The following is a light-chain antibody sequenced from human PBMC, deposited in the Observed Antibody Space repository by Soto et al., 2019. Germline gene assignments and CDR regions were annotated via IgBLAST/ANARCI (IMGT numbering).Light chain of an antibody. J-gene: IGKJ5*01. Sequence: ESVLTQSPVTLSLSTGERATLSCRASQSVSSSYLAWYQQKPGQAPRLLIYDASNRATGIPARFSGSGSGTDFTLTISSLEPEDFAVYYCQQRSNWPPTFGQGTRLEIK. CDR1: QSVSSSY. CDR3: QQRSNWPPT. CDR2: DAS. V-gene: IGKV3-11*01.